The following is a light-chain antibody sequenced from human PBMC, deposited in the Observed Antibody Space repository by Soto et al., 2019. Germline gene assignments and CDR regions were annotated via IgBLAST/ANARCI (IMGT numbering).Light chain of an antibody. Sequence: EIVMSQSPCTLSVSPGEGATLSCRASQSVSGNLAWYQQKPGQAPRLLIYGTSIRATGVPARFSGGGSGTEFTLTISGLQSEDFAVYYCQQYNNWPLITFGQGTRLEVK. CDR3: QQYNNWPLIT. V-gene: IGKV3-15*01. CDR2: GTS. J-gene: IGKJ5*01. CDR1: QSVSGN.